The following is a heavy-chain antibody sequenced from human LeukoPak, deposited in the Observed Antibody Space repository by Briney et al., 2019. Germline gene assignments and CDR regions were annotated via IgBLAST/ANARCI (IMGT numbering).Heavy chain of an antibody. V-gene: IGHV3-30*18. Sequence: PGRSLRLSCAASGFTFSSYGMHWVRQAPGKGLEWVAVISYDGSNKYYADSVKGRFTISRDNSKNTLYLQMNSLRAEDTAVYYCAKDSGGWFGYWGQGTLSPSPQ. D-gene: IGHD2-15*01. CDR3: AKDSGGWFGY. CDR1: GFTFSSYG. CDR2: ISYDGSNK. J-gene: IGHJ5*01.